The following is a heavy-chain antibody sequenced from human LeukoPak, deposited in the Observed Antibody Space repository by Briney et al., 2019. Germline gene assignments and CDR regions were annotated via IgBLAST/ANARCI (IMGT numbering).Heavy chain of an antibody. CDR3: ARRSSSSWSFDY. V-gene: IGHV5-51*01. D-gene: IGHD6-13*01. CDR1: GYSFTTYW. CDR2: IYPGDSDT. J-gene: IGHJ4*02. Sequence: GESLKISCKGSGYSFTTYWIGWVRQMPGKGLEWMGIIYPGDSDTRYGPSSQDQIPISAGSSIRTAYLQWSSLKASDTAMYYCARRSSSSWSFDYWGQGTLVTVSS.